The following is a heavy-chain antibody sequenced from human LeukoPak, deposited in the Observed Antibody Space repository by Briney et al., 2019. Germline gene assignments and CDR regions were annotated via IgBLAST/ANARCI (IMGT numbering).Heavy chain of an antibody. CDR1: GGPISSYY. D-gene: IGHD2-15*01. V-gene: IGHV4-4*07. J-gene: IGHJ4*02. CDR2: IYTSGST. Sequence: SETLSLTCTVSGGPISSYYWSWIRQPAGKGLEWIGRIYTSGSTNYNPSLKSRVTISVDTSKKQFSLKLNSVTAADTAVYYCARVNFGGGSCFDCWGQGTLVTVSS. CDR3: ARVNFGGGSCFDC.